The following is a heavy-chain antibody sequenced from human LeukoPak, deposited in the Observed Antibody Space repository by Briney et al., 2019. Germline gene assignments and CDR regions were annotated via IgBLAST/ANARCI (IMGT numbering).Heavy chain of an antibody. CDR1: GGSISSGGYY. Sequence: ASETLSLTCTVSGGSISSGGYYWSWIRQPPGKGLEWIGYIYHSGSTYYNPSLKSRVTISVDRSKNQFSLKLSSVTAADTAVYYCARVQLLSNWFDPWGQGTLVTVSS. J-gene: IGHJ5*02. V-gene: IGHV4-30-2*01. D-gene: IGHD2-2*01. CDR3: ARVQLLSNWFDP. CDR2: IYHSGST.